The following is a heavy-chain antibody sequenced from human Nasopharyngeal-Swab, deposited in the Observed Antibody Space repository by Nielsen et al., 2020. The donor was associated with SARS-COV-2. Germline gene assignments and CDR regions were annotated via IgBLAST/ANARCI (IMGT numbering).Heavy chain of an antibody. D-gene: IGHD6-13*01. CDR3: ARDGSSWYRGWFDP. Sequence: ASVKVSCKASGYTFNNYYIHWVRQAPGQGLEWMGMINPGSGGTTYAQKFQGRVTMTRDTSTSTVFMDLSSLRSEDTAVYYCARDGSSWYRGWFDPWGQGTLVTVSS. V-gene: IGHV1-46*02. CDR2: INPGSGGT. CDR1: GYTFNNYY. J-gene: IGHJ5*02.